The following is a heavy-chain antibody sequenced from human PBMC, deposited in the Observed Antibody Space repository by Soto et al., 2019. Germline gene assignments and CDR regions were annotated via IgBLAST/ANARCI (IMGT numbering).Heavy chain of an antibody. Sequence: EVQLLESGGGLVQPGGSLRLSCATSGFTFSSSAMSWVRQAPGKGLEWVSSISGGGRTTYYAGSVKGRFTISRDNSKNALYLQMNSLRAEDTAVYYCTKVPGEGGWPDFGDYEYFQHWGQGTLVTVSS. D-gene: IGHD4-17*01. CDR1: GFTFSSSA. CDR3: TKVPGEGGWPDFGDYEYFQH. J-gene: IGHJ1*01. CDR2: ISGGGRTT. V-gene: IGHV3-23*01.